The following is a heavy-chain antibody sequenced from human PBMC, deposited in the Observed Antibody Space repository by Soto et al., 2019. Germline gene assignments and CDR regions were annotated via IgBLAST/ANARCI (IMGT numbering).Heavy chain of an antibody. V-gene: IGHV3-23*01. CDR1: GFTFRTFT. J-gene: IGHJ5*01. Sequence: PGGSLRLSCTASGFTFRTFTMNWVRQAPGKGLEWVSGIIGGDGDKFYSDSVKGRFTISRDNSKDMLFLQMSSLRVDDTAVYYCAKDRNPDGIWIFASGAQGTLVTVSS. D-gene: IGHD3-3*01. CDR2: IIGGDGDK. CDR3: AKDRNPDGIWIFAS.